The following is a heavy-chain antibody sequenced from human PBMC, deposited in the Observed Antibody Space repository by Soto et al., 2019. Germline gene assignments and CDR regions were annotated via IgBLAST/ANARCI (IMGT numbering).Heavy chain of an antibody. D-gene: IGHD3-3*01. CDR2: IYSGGST. J-gene: IGHJ6*02. CDR1: GFTVSSNY. Sequence: EVQLVESGGGLIQPGGSLRLSCTASGFTVSSNYMSWVRQAPGQGLEWVSVIYSGGSTYYADSVKGRFTIFSDNSKNTLYLQMNSLRAEGMAVYYCARGITIFGVGYGMDVWGQGTTVTVSS. V-gene: IGHV3-53*01. CDR3: ARGITIFGVGYGMDV.